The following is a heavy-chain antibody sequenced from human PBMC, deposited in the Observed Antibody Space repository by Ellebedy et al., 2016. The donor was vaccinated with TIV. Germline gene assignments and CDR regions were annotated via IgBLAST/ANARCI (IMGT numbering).Heavy chain of an antibody. CDR2: INSDGSRT. Sequence: PGGSLRLSCAASGFTFSSYWMHWVRQAPGKGLVWFSRINSDGSRTSYADSVKGRFTISRDNAKNTLYLQMNSLRAEDTAVYYCAKGDQITMQLWGRGTLVTVSS. V-gene: IGHV3-74*01. D-gene: IGHD3-3*01. CDR1: GFTFSSYW. J-gene: IGHJ2*01. CDR3: AKGDQITMQL.